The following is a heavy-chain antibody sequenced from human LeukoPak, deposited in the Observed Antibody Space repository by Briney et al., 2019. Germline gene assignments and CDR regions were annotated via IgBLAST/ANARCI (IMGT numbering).Heavy chain of an antibody. CDR1: GGSISSYY. V-gene: IGHV4-59*01. D-gene: IGHD2-2*01. Sequence: SETLSLTCTVSGGSISSYYWSWIRQPPGKGLEWIGYIYYRGSTNYNPSLKSRVTISVDTSKNQFSLKLSSVTAADTAVYYCARQSDSSTSHFDYWGQGTLVTVSS. CDR2: IYYRGST. CDR3: ARQSDSSTSHFDY. J-gene: IGHJ4*02.